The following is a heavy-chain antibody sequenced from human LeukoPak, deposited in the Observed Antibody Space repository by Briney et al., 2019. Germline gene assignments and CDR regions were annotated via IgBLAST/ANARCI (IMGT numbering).Heavy chain of an antibody. Sequence: MPSETLSLTCAVYGGSFSGYYWSWIRQPPGKGLEWIGEINHSGSTNYNPSLKSRVTISVDTSKNQFSLKLSSVTAADTAVYYCARHTTPYYGMDVWGQGTTVTVSS. V-gene: IGHV4-34*01. D-gene: IGHD2-15*01. CDR1: GGSFSGYY. J-gene: IGHJ6*02. CDR3: ARHTTPYYGMDV. CDR2: INHSGST.